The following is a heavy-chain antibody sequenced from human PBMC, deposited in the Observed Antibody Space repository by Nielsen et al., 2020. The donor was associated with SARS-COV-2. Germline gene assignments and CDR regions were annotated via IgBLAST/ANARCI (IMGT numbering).Heavy chain of an antibody. J-gene: IGHJ4*02. Sequence: GESLKISCAASGFTVSSNYMSWVRQAPGKGLEWVSVIYSGGSTYYADSVKGRFTISRDNSKNTLYLQMNSLRAGDTAVYYCVRATAGLDYWGQGTLVTVSS. CDR1: GFTVSSNY. CDR2: IYSGGST. D-gene: IGHD3-10*01. V-gene: IGHV3-53*01. CDR3: VRATAGLDY.